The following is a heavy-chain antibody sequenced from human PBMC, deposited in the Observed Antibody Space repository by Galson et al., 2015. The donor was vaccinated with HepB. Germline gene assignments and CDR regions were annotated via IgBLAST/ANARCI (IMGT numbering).Heavy chain of an antibody. CDR3: ARAPYSPRFIWGGAFDI. V-gene: IGHV6-1*01. J-gene: IGHJ3*02. CDR1: GDSVSSHSVT. Sequence: CAISGDSVSSHSVTWNWIRQSPSRGLEWLGRTYYRSNWYNNSAGSVKSRMTINPDTSKNQFSLQLKSVTPEDTAVYYCARAPYSPRFIWGGAFDIWGQGTIVTVSS. D-gene: IGHD2-21*01. CDR2: TYYRSNWYN.